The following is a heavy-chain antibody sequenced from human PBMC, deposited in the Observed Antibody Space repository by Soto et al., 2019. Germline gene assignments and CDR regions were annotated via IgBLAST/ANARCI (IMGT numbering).Heavy chain of an antibody. CDR2: IYYTGNT. Sequence: PSETLSLTCTVSGGPISSSNHFWGWIRQPPGKGLEWIGTIYYTGNTYYNSSLKSRVTMSVDTSRNQFSLKLSSVTAADTAVYYCARHGRGAQRNWFDPWGPGIQVTVSS. CDR3: ARHGRGAQRNWFDP. CDR1: GGPISSSNHF. V-gene: IGHV4-39*01. J-gene: IGHJ5*02.